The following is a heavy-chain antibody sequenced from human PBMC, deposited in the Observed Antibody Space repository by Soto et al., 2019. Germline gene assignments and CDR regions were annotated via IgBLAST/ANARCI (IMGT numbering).Heavy chain of an antibody. J-gene: IGHJ4*02. CDR1: SCSVSSGSYH. Sequence: QVQLQESGPGLVKPPETLSLTCTISSCSVSSGSYHWSWIRQPPGKGMGWIGDIYYIGSTDYNPPLKSRVTISGDSSKNQFYLKLSSVTAADTAVYYCARRVGAAPPRDWWQGTLVTVSS. CDR3: ARRVGAAPPRD. D-gene: IGHD1-26*01. V-gene: IGHV4-61*01. CDR2: IYYIGST.